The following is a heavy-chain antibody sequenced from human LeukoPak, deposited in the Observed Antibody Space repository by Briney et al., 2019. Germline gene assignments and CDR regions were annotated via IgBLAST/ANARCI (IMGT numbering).Heavy chain of an antibody. V-gene: IGHV3-53*01. CDR2: IYSGGST. CDR3: ARAVYDILTGYSFDY. D-gene: IGHD3-9*01. CDR1: GFTVSSNY. J-gene: IGHJ4*02. Sequence: GGSLRLSCAASGFTVSSNYMSWVRQAPGKGLEWVSVIYSGGSTYYADSVKGRFTISRDNSKNTLYLQMNSLRAEDTAVYYCARAVYDILTGYSFDYWGQGTLVTVSS.